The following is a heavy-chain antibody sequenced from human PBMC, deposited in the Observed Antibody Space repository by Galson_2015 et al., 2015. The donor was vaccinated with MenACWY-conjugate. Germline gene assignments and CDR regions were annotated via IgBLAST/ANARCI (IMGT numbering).Heavy chain of an antibody. Sequence: TLRLSCAASGLTFSIHVLHWVRQAPGKGLEWVTVISHDGRNIHYADSVKGRFTISRDNSRNTLYLQMNSLRAEDTAVYYCAREMTTVTTRVGGMDVWGQGTTVTVSS. CDR2: ISHDGRNI. V-gene: IGHV3-30*04. J-gene: IGHJ6*02. CDR3: AREMTTVTTRVGGMDV. CDR1: GLTFSIHV. D-gene: IGHD4-17*01.